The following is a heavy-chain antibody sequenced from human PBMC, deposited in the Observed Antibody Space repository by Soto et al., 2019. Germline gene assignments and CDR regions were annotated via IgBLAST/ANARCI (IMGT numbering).Heavy chain of an antibody. V-gene: IGHV1-69*08. CDR1: GGTFSNDI. D-gene: IGHD5-12*01. J-gene: IGHJ4*02. CDR2: IIPLLDIA. Sequence: QVQLVQSGAEVKKPGSSVKVSCKASGGTFSNDIITWVRQAPEQGLEWMGRIIPLLDIANYAQKFQGRVTIPADKSTSTAYMELNSLRSEDTAVYYCVRDSPIGSTYSGYDGIDYWGQGTLVTVSS. CDR3: VRDSPIGSTYSGYDGIDY.